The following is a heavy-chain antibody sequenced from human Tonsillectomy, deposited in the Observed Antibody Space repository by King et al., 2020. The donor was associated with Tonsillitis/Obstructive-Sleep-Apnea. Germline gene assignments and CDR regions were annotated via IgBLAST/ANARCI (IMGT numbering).Heavy chain of an antibody. Sequence: VQLVQSGAEAKKPGESLKISCKGSGHSFSSYWIAWVRQTPGKGLEWMGIIYPGDSSTRYSPSFEGQVTISADESISTAYLQWSGLKASDTAMYFCARSGGYSFAPYRGAFDIWGQGTLVTVSS. CDR2: IYPGDSST. J-gene: IGHJ3*02. CDR1: GHSFSSYW. D-gene: IGHD1-26*01. V-gene: IGHV5-51*01. CDR3: ARSGGYSFAPYRGAFDI.